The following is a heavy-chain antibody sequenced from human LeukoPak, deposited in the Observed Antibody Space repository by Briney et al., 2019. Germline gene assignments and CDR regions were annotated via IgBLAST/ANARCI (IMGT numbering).Heavy chain of an antibody. V-gene: IGHV3-21*01. CDR1: GFTFSSYS. CDR3: ARESSIAVGAFDI. CDR2: ISSSSSYI. D-gene: IGHD6-13*01. J-gene: IGHJ3*02. Sequence: PGGSLRLSCAASGFTFSSYSMNWVRQAPGKGLEWVSSISSSSSYIYYADSVKGRFTISRDNAKNSLYLQMNSLRAEDTAVYYCARESSIAVGAFDIWGQGTMVTVSS.